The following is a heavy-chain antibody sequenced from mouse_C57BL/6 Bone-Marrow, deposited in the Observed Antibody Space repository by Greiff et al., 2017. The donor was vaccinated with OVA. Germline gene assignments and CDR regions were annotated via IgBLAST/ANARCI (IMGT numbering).Heavy chain of an antibody. V-gene: IGHV1-64*01. CDR3: ARRGYYGSSYGGFYFDY. CDR2: IHPNSGST. Sequence: VQLQQPGAELVKPGDSVKLSCKASGYTLTSYWMHWVKQRPGQGLEWIGMIHPNSGSTNYNEKFKSKAPLTVDKSSSTAYMQLSSLTSEDSAVYYCARRGYYGSSYGGFYFDYWGQGTTLTVSS. CDR1: GYTLTSYW. D-gene: IGHD1-1*01. J-gene: IGHJ2*01.